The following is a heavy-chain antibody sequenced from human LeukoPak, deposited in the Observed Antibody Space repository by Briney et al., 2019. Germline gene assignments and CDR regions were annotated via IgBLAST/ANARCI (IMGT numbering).Heavy chain of an antibody. CDR3: ARTLMSFDI. CDR2: IYYSGST. Sequence: SETLSLTCTVSGGSISSYYWSWIRQPPGKGLEWIGYIYYSGSTNYNPSLKSRVTISVDASKNQFSLKLSSVTAADTAVYYCARTLMSFDIWGQGTMVTVSS. D-gene: IGHD3-16*01. CDR1: GGSISSYY. J-gene: IGHJ3*02. V-gene: IGHV4-59*01.